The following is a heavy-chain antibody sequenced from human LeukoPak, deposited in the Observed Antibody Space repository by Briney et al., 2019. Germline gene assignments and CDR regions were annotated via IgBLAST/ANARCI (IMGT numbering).Heavy chain of an antibody. CDR2: IYTSGST. V-gene: IGHV4-61*02. CDR3: ARIYSSGWYHWFDS. CDR1: GGSISSGSYY. D-gene: IGHD6-19*01. Sequence: SQILSLTCTVSGGSISSGSYYWSWIRQPAGKGLEWIGRIYTSGSTNYNPSLKSRVTISVDTSKNQFSLKLSSVTAADTAFYYCARIYSSGWYHWFDSWGQGTLVTVSS. J-gene: IGHJ5*01.